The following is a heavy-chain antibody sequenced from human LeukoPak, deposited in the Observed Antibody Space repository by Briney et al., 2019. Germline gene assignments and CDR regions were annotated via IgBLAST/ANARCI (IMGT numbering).Heavy chain of an antibody. D-gene: IGHD6-19*01. CDR2: ISYDGSNK. J-gene: IGHJ4*02. CDR1: GFTFSSYA. V-gene: IGHV3-30*04. CDR3: ARVAVSPCGDYFDY. Sequence: GGSLRLSCAASGFTFSSYAMHWVRQAPGKGLEWVAVISYDGSNKYYADSVKGRFTISRDNSKNTLYLQMNSLRAEDTAVYYCARVAVSPCGDYFDYWGQGTLVTVSS.